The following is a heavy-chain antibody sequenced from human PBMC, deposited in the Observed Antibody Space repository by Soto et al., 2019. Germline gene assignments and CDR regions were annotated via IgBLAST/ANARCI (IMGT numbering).Heavy chain of an antibody. V-gene: IGHV4-59*01. CDR1: GGSISSYY. Sequence: SETLSLTCTVVGGSISSYYWSWIRQPPGKGLEWIGYIYYSGSTNYNPSLKSRVTISVDTSKNQFSLKLSSVTAADTAVYYCARSRRRVTGTTSWFDPWGQGTLVTVSS. CDR3: ARSRRRVTGTTSWFDP. CDR2: IYYSGST. J-gene: IGHJ5*02. D-gene: IGHD1-20*01.